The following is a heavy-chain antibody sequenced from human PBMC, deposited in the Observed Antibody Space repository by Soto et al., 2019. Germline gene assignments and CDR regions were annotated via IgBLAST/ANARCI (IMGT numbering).Heavy chain of an antibody. CDR1: GGTFSSYT. Sequence: QVQLVQSGAEVKKPGSSVKVSCKASGGTFSSYTISWVRQAPGQGLEWMGRIIPILGIVNYAQKFQGRVTITADKSTSTAYMELSSLRSEDTAVYYCARESCSSTSCYESALDYWGQGTLVTVSS. V-gene: IGHV1-69*08. J-gene: IGHJ4*02. CDR2: IIPILGIV. CDR3: ARESCSSTSCYESALDY. D-gene: IGHD2-2*01.